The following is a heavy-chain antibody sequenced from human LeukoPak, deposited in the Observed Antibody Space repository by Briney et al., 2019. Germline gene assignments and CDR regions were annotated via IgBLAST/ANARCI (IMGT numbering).Heavy chain of an antibody. D-gene: IGHD4-23*01. J-gene: IGHJ6*03. CDR1: GGSISSYY. CDR3: ARARDYGGNWHYYYYMDV. CDR2: IYTSGST. Sequence: PSETLSLTCTVSGGSISSYYWSWIRQPAGKGLEWIGRIYTSGSTNYNPSLKSRVTMSVDTSKNQFSLKLSSVTAADTAVYYCARARDYGGNWHYYYYMDVWGKGTTVTVSS. V-gene: IGHV4-4*07.